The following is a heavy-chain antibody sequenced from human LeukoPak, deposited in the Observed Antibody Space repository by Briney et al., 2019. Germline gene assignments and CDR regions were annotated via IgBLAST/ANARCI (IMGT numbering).Heavy chain of an antibody. J-gene: IGHJ4*02. CDR2: IKQDGSEK. CDR1: GFPFSDSW. Sequence: GGSLRLSCAASGFPFSDSWMDWDSQAPGKGMEWVANIKQDGSEKHYADSVKGRFTISRDNAKNSLFLQMNGLRAEDTAVYYCSRRLDYWGQGALVTVSS. CDR3: SRRLDY. V-gene: IGHV3-7*01.